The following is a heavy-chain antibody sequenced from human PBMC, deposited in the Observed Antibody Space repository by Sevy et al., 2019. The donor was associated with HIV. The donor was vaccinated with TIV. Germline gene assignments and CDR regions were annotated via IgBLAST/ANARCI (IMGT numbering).Heavy chain of an antibody. V-gene: IGHV3-30-3*01. CDR2: ISYDGSNK. CDR1: GFTFSSYA. CDR3: ARESIAARRILHY. J-gene: IGHJ4*02. D-gene: IGHD6-6*01. Sequence: GGSLRLSCAASGFTFSSYAMHWVRQAPGKGLEWVAVISYDGSNKYYADSVKGRFTISRDNSKNTLYLKMNSLRAEDTAMYYCARESIAARRILHYWGQGTLVTVSS.